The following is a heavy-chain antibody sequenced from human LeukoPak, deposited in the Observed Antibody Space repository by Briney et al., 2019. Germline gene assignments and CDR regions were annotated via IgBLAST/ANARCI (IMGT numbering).Heavy chain of an antibody. D-gene: IGHD6-13*01. Sequence: PSETLPLTCAVYGGSFSGYYWSWIRQPPGKGLEWIGEINHSGSTNYNPSLKSRVTISVDTPKNQFSLKLSSVTAADTAVYYCARGGIAAVYWGQGTLVTVSS. CDR1: GGSFSGYY. CDR2: INHSGST. J-gene: IGHJ4*02. CDR3: ARGGIAAVY. V-gene: IGHV4-34*01.